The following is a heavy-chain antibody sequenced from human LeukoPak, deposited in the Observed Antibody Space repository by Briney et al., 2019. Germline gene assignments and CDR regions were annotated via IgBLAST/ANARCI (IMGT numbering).Heavy chain of an antibody. CDR3: ARDYYDSSGYGYDAFDI. J-gene: IGHJ3*02. D-gene: IGHD3-22*01. CDR1: GGTFSSYA. Sequence: GASVKVSCKASGGTFSSYATSWVRQAPGQGLEWMGGIIPIFGTANYAQKFQGRVTITADESTSTAYMELSSLRSEDTAVYYCARDYYDSSGYGYDAFDIWGQGTMVTVSS. CDR2: IIPIFGTA. V-gene: IGHV1-69*01.